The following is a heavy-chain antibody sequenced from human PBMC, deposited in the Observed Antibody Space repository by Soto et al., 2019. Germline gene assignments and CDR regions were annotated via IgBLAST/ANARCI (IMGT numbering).Heavy chain of an antibody. D-gene: IGHD6-6*01. CDR2: IYYSGST. CDR3: ARAPIAARAFVWFDP. J-gene: IGHJ5*02. V-gene: IGHV4-61*01. Sequence: QVQLQESGPGLVKPSETLSLTCTVTGGSVNSGSYYWSWIRQPPGKGLEWIGYIYYSGSTNYNPSLKSRVTISVDTSKNQFSLKLSSVTAADTAVYYCARAPIAARAFVWFDPWGQGTLVTVSS. CDR1: GGSVNSGSYY.